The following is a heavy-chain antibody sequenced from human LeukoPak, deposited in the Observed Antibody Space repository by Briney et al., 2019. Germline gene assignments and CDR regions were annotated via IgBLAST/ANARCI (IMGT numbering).Heavy chain of an antibody. D-gene: IGHD1-26*01. CDR3: ARERIIGGSSTLDY. CDR2: IYYSGST. Sequence: SQTLSLTCTVSGGSISSGSYYWSWIRQPPGKGLEWIGYIYYSGSTKYNPSLKSRVTISVDTSKNQFSLKLTSVTAADTAVYYCARERIIGGSSTLDYWGQGTLVTVSS. V-gene: IGHV4-61*01. CDR1: GGSISSGSYY. J-gene: IGHJ4*02.